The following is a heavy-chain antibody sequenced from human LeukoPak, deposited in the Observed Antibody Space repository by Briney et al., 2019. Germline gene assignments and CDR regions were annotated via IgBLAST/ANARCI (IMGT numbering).Heavy chain of an antibody. J-gene: IGHJ5*02. D-gene: IGHD6-19*01. Sequence: GASVKVSCKASGYTFTDYYVHWVRQAPGQGLEWMGWINPNSGGTDYAQKFQGRVTMTRDTSISTAYMELSRLTSDDTAVYFCARDRGIAVRRCNWFDPWGQGTLVTVSS. CDR2: INPNSGGT. V-gene: IGHV1-2*02. CDR3: ARDRGIAVRRCNWFDP. CDR1: GYTFTDYY.